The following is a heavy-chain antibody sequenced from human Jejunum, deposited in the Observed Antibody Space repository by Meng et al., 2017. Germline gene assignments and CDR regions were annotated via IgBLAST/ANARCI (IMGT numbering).Heavy chain of an antibody. D-gene: IGHD3-22*01. Sequence: GESLKISCAVSESTFSAYAMNWVRQAPGKGLEWVSGISGSGGITNYADSVKGRFTISRDNSKNTLYLQMNSLRGEDTAVYYCAKEPVVVLGKYGMDVWGQGNTVNGAS. J-gene: IGHJ6*01. CDR1: ESTFSAYA. CDR3: AKEPVVVLGKYGMDV. V-gene: IGHV3-23*01. CDR2: ISGSGGIT.